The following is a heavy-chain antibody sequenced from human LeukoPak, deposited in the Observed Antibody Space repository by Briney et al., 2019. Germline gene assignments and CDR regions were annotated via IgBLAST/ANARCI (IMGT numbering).Heavy chain of an antibody. CDR1: GGTFSSYA. CDR3: ARAYYYDSSGYSLFDY. D-gene: IGHD3-22*01. CDR2: IIPILGIA. Sequence: GASVKVSCKASGGTFSSYAISWVRPAPGQGLEWMGRIIPILGIANYAQKFQGRVTITADKSTSTAYMELSSLRSEDTAVYYCARAYYYDSSGYSLFDYWGQGTLVTVSS. V-gene: IGHV1-69*04. J-gene: IGHJ4*02.